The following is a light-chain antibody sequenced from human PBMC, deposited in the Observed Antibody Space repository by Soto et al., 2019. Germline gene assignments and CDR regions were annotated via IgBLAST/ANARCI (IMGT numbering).Light chain of an antibody. Sequence: EIVMTQSPATLSVSPGERATLSCRASQSVSSNFAWYQQRPAQAPRLLIYDVSTRATGVPTRFSGSGSGTEFTLTISSLQSEDFEVYYCQQYHDWPLTFGGGTRVEIK. CDR2: DVS. CDR3: QQYHDWPLT. CDR1: QSVSSN. J-gene: IGKJ4*01. V-gene: IGKV3D-15*01.